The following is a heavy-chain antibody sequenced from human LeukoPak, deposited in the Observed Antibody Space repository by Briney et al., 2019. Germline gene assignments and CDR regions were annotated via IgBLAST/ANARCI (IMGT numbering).Heavy chain of an antibody. D-gene: IGHD3-22*01. J-gene: IGHJ4*02. CDR3: ARGEGGLDDSSGYYYPDYFDY. CDR1: GGSISSSSYY. Sequence: KTSETLSLTCTVSGGSISSSSYYWSWIRQHPGKGLEWIGYIYYSGSTYYNPSLKSRVTISVDTSKNQFSLKLSSVTAADTAVYYCARGEGGLDDSSGYYYPDYFDYWGQGTLVTVSS. V-gene: IGHV4-31*03. CDR2: IYYSGST.